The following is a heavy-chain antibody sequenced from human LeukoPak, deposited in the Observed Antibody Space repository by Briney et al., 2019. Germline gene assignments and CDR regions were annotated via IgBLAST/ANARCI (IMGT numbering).Heavy chain of an antibody. CDR3: ASAYESSGHLVAF. D-gene: IGHD3-22*01. J-gene: IGHJ1*01. Sequence: ASVKVSCKASGYTITGYHRHWVRQAPVQGLERMGRINPNSGGTNYAQKFQGRVTMTRDTSISTAYMELSRLRSDDTAVYYCASAYESSGHLVAFWGQGTLVTVSS. CDR2: INPNSGGT. CDR1: GYTITGYH. V-gene: IGHV1-2*06.